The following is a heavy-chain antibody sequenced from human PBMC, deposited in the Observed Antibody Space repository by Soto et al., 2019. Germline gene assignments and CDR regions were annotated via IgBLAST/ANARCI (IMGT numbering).Heavy chain of an antibody. CDR3: ARGVAVGGFYFNY. CDR1: GLSFSNYW. V-gene: IGHV3-7*01. Sequence: EVQLAESGGGLVQPGGSLRLSCADSGLSFSNYWMSWVRQAPGKGLEWVANIKQDGSEMAYVDSVKGRFSISRDNPKNSLYLQMDSLGAEDTAVYYCARGVAVGGFYFNYWGQGTLVTVSS. CDR2: IKQDGSEM. D-gene: IGHD6-19*01. J-gene: IGHJ4*02.